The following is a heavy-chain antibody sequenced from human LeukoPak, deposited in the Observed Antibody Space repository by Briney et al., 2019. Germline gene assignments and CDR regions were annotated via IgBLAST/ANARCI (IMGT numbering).Heavy chain of an antibody. V-gene: IGHV3-30*14. J-gene: IGHJ4*02. Sequence: GGSLRLSCAASGFTFSTYAMHWVRQAPGKGLEWVAVISYDGSNNYYADSVKGRFTISRDNSKNTLYLQMNSLRAEDTAVYYCARDQATHYFDYWGQGTLVTVSS. CDR1: GFTFSTYA. CDR2: ISYDGSNN. CDR3: ARDQATHYFDY.